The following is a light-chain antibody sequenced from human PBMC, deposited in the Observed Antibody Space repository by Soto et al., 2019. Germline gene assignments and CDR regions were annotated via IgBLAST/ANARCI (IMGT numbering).Light chain of an antibody. V-gene: IGKV1-8*01. CDR2: AAS. CDR1: QGISSY. CDR3: QQYENLPT. Sequence: IRMTQSPSSLSASTGDRVTITFRASQGISSYLAWYQQKPGKAPKLLIYAASTLQSGVPSRFSGSGSGTDFTLTISCLQSEDIATYYCQQYENLPTFAQGTRLEIK. J-gene: IGKJ5*01.